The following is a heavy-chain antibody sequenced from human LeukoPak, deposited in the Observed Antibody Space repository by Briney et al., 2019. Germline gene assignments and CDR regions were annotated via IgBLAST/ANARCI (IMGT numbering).Heavy chain of an antibody. D-gene: IGHD6-6*01. V-gene: IGHV1-46*01. J-gene: IGHJ4*02. CDR2: INPTGGST. CDR1: GYTFTAYR. Sequence: VASVKVSCKASGYTFTAYRMHWVRQAPGQGLEWMGIINPTGGSTTYAQKFQGRVTMTRDTSTSTVYMELSSLRSDDTAVYYCARTAARRFDYWGQGTLVTVSS. CDR3: ARTAARRFDY.